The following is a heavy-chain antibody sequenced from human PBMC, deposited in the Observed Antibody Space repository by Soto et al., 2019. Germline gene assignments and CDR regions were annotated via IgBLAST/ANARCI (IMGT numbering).Heavy chain of an antibody. Sequence: XATLSLTCTVSGGSFSSGSYYWSWIRQPPGKGLEWIGYIYYSGSTNYNPSLKSRVTISVDTSKNQFSLKLSSVTAADTAVYYCVLYSGYDYNSGWFDPWGQGTLVTVSS. CDR1: GGSFSSGSYY. CDR2: IYYSGST. V-gene: IGHV4-61*01. CDR3: VLYSGYDYNSGWFDP. D-gene: IGHD5-12*01. J-gene: IGHJ5*02.